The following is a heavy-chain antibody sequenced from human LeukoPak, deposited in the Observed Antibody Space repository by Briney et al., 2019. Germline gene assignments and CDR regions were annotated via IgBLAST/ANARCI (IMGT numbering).Heavy chain of an antibody. D-gene: IGHD3-22*01. J-gene: IGHJ3*02. CDR3: TTDPTYDTSGQRSFEI. CDR2: TSASGDST. CDR1: SFTFGRYS. Sequence: GGSLRLSCEASSFTFGRYSMTWVRQPPGKGLEWIASTSASGDSTYYADSVKGRFTISRDNSRNTLYLQMNRLSVEDTAMYYCTTDPTYDTSGQRSFEIWGQGTMVAVSS. V-gene: IGHV3-23*01.